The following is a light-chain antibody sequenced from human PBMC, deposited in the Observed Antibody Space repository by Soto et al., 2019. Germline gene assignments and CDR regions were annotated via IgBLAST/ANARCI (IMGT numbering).Light chain of an antibody. CDR1: QSVGSTY. CDR2: GAS. V-gene: IGKV3-20*01. CDR3: QQYGGSPRT. J-gene: IGKJ2*02. Sequence: EIVLTQSPGTLSLSPGERATLSCRASQSVGSTYLAWYQHKPGQAPRLLIYGASTRATGIPDRFSGSGSGADFTLTISRLEPEDFAVYHCQQYGGSPRTFGQWTKLEIK.